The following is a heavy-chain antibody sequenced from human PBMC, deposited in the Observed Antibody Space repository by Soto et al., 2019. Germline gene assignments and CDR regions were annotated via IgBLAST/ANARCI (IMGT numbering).Heavy chain of an antibody. Sequence: PSETLSLTCSVSGDSISNSRFYWGWIRQPPGEGLEWIGSIYHTGNAYYNPSLKSRVTIFVDTSKNQFSLKLTSVTAADTALYYCARDYFDSSDYTTNWFDPWGQGTLVTVS. CDR3: ARDYFDSSDYTTNWFDP. D-gene: IGHD3-22*01. J-gene: IGHJ5*02. V-gene: IGHV4-39*01. CDR2: IYHTGNA. CDR1: GDSISNSRFY.